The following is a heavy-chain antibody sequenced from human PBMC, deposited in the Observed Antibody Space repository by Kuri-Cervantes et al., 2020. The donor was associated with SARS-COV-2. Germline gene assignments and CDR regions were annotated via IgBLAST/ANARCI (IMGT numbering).Heavy chain of an antibody. Sequence: GESLKISCAASAFTFNRCSMNRVRQAPGKGLEWVSSISSISSYIYYADSVKGRFTISRDNAKNSRYLQMNSLRAEDTAVYYCARDAPIYDSSGLFDYWGQGTLVTVSS. V-gene: IGHV3-21*01. J-gene: IGHJ4*02. CDR3: ARDAPIYDSSGLFDY. D-gene: IGHD3-22*01. CDR2: ISSISSYI. CDR1: AFTFNRCS.